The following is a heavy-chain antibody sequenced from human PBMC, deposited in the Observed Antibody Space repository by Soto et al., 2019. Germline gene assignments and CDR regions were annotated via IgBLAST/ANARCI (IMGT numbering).Heavy chain of an antibody. CDR1: GGSFSGYY. D-gene: IGHD3-3*01. V-gene: IGHV4-34*01. J-gene: IGHJ4*02. CDR2: INHSGST. Sequence: SETLSLTCAVYGGSFSGYYWSWIRQPPGKGLEWIGEINHSGSTNYNPSLKSRVTISVDTSKNQFSLKLSSVTAADTAVYYCARNNGKYDFWSGYYARPYFDYWGQGTLVTVSS. CDR3: ARNNGKYDFWSGYYARPYFDY.